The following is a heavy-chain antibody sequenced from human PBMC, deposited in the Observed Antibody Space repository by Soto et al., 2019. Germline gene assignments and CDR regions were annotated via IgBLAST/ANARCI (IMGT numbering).Heavy chain of an antibody. J-gene: IGHJ4*02. CDR3: AKGYSYDSSCVLDY. V-gene: IGHV3-23*01. Sequence: EVQLLESGGGLIQPGGSLRLSCAASEFTFKSYAMSWVRQAPGEGLEWVSAISYIGDSTYYADSVKGRFTISRDNSKNTLVLQMDSLRPEDTAGYFCAKGYSYDSSCVLDYWGQGTLGTVSS. CDR2: ISYIGDST. D-gene: IGHD3-22*01. CDR1: EFTFKSYA.